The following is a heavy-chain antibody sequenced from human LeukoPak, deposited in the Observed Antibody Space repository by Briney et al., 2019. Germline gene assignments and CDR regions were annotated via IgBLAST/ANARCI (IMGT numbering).Heavy chain of an antibody. Sequence: GGSLRLSCAASGFTFSSYGMNWVRQAPGKGLEWVSSISTSSSYIYYADSMKGRFTISRDNAKNSLYLQMNSLRAEDTAVYYCAKSLVTLYYFDYWGQGTLVTVSS. J-gene: IGHJ4*02. CDR3: AKSLVTLYYFDY. D-gene: IGHD2-21*02. CDR1: GFTFSSYG. V-gene: IGHV3-21*04. CDR2: ISTSSSYI.